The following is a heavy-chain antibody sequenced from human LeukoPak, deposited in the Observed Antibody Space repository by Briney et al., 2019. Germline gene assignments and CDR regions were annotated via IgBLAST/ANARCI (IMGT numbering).Heavy chain of an antibody. CDR1: GGPVSSTSYY. Sequence: SETLSLTCTVSGGPVSSTSYYWGWIRQPPGKGLEWIGSIYYSGSTYYNPSLKSRVTISVDTSKNQFSLKLSSVTAADTAVYYCARVYYYDSSGYGDYFDYWGQGTLVTVSS. V-gene: IGHV4-39*07. D-gene: IGHD3-22*01. CDR3: ARVYYYDSSGYGDYFDY. CDR2: IYYSGST. J-gene: IGHJ4*02.